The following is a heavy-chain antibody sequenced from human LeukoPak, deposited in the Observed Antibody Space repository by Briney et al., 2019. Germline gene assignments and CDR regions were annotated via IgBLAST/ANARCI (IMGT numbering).Heavy chain of an antibody. V-gene: IGHV3-74*01. J-gene: IGHJ4*02. D-gene: IGHD3-10*01. CDR1: GFTFSSYW. CDR3: ASSRRVRGVISPFDY. CDR2: INSDGSST. Sequence: GGSLRLSCAASGFTFSSYWMHWVRQAPGKGLVWVSRINSDGSSTSYADSVKGRFTISRDNAKNTLYLQMNSLRAEDTAVYYCASSRRVRGVISPFDYWGQGTLVTVSS.